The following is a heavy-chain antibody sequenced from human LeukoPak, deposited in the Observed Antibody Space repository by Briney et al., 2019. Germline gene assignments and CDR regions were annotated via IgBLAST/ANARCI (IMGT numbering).Heavy chain of an antibody. CDR2: IYYSGST. V-gene: IGHV4-59*01. CDR3: ARAVTSTPYFDY. J-gene: IGHJ4*02. Sequence: SETLSLTCTVSGGSISSYYWSWIRQPPGKGLEWIGYIYYSGSTNYNPSLKSRVTISVDTSKNQFSLKLSSVTAADTAVYYCARAVTSTPYFDYWGQGTLVTVSS. D-gene: IGHD2-21*02. CDR1: GGSISSYY.